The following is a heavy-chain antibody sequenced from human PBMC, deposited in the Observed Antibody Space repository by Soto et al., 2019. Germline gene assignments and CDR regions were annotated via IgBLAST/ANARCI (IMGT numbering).Heavy chain of an antibody. CDR3: ARSNYDILTGYYDYYYYCMDV. Sequence: QVQLVQSGAEVKKPGSSVKVSCKASGGTFSSYAISWVRQAPGQGLEWMGGIIPIFGTANYAQKFQGRVTITADKSTSTAYMELSSLRSEDTAVYYCARSNYDILTGYYDYYYYCMDVWGQGTTVTVSS. CDR1: GGTFSSYA. J-gene: IGHJ6*02. D-gene: IGHD3-9*01. V-gene: IGHV1-69*06. CDR2: IIPIFGTA.